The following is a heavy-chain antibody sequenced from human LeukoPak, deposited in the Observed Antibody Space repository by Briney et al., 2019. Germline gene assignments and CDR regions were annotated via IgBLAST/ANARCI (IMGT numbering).Heavy chain of an antibody. CDR3: ARPLSGTTDFDY. D-gene: IGHD1-20*01. CDR2: ISSSSSYI. V-gene: IGHV3-21*01. Sequence: GGSLRLSCAASGFTFSSYTMNWVRQAPGKGLEWVSLISSSSSYIFYADSMKGRFTISRDNAKKSLYLQMNSLRAEDTAVYYCARPLSGTTDFDYWGQGTLVTVSS. J-gene: IGHJ4*02. CDR1: GFTFSSYT.